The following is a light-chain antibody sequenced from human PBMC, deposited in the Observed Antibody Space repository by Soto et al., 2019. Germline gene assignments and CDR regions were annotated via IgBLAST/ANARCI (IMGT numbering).Light chain of an antibody. CDR2: ENN. Sequence: QSVLTQPPSVSAAPGQKVTISCSGSNSNIGNNYVSWYQQLPGAAPKLLIYENNKRPSGIPDRFSGSKSGTSATLGITGLQTGDEADYYCGTWDSILIAGPYVFGTGTKLTVL. CDR3: GTWDSILIAGPYV. V-gene: IGLV1-51*02. CDR1: NSNIGNNY. J-gene: IGLJ1*01.